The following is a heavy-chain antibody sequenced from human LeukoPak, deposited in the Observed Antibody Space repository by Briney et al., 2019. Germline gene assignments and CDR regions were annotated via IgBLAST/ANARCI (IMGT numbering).Heavy chain of an antibody. Sequence: PSETLSLTCTVSGGSISSYYWSWIRQPPGKGLEWIGYIYYSGSTNYNPSLKSRVTISVDTSKNQFPLKLSSVTAADTAAYYCAGYSYGLRDWGQGTLVTVSS. V-gene: IGHV4-59*01. CDR2: IYYSGST. D-gene: IGHD5-18*01. CDR3: AGYSYGLRD. CDR1: GGSISSYY. J-gene: IGHJ4*02.